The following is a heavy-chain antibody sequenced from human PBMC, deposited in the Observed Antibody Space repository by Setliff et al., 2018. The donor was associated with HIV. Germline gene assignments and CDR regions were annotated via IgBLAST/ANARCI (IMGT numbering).Heavy chain of an antibody. V-gene: IGHV3-7*01. CDR2: IKQDGSEI. D-gene: IGHD3-10*01. CDR3: AGSRGYFVKAD. CDR1: GFTFSNYW. Sequence: PGGSLRLSCAASGFTFSNYWMDWVRQAPGKGLEWVATIKQDGSEIYYMDSVKGRFTISRGNTQNLVFLDMNSLRVEDTAVYYCAGSRGYFVKADWGQGTLVTVSS. J-gene: IGHJ4*02.